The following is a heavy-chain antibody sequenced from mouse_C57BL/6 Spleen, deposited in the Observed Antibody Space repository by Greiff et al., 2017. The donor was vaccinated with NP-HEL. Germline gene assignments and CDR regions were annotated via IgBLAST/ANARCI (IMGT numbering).Heavy chain of an antibody. V-gene: IGHV5-4*01. CDR3: ARVFGSSYAMDY. Sequence: DVQLVESGGGLVKPGGSLKLSCAASGFTFSSYAMSWVRQTPEKRLEWVATISDGGSYTYYPDNVKGRFTISRDNAKNNLYLQMSHLKSEDTAMYYCARVFGSSYAMDYWGQGTSVTVSS. J-gene: IGHJ4*01. CDR2: ISDGGSYT. CDR1: GFTFSSYA. D-gene: IGHD1-1*01.